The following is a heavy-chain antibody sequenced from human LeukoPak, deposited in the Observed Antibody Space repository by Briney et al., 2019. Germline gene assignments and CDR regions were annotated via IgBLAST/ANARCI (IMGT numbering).Heavy chain of an antibody. CDR3: AKGDKKYYFQY. Sequence: GWSLRLSCEASGFTFSNYAMNWVRQARGKGLEWVSGISGSGGSTYYADSVKGRFTISRDNSKNTLYLQVNSLRAEDTAVYHCAKGDKKYYFQYWGQGILVTVSS. CDR1: GFTFSNYA. CDR2: ISGSGGST. V-gene: IGHV3-23*01. J-gene: IGHJ4*02.